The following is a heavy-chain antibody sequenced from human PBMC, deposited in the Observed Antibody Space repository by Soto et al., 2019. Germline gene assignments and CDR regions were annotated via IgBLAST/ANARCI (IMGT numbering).Heavy chain of an antibody. J-gene: IGHJ4*01. V-gene: IGHV4-39*01. D-gene: IGHD3-22*01. CDR1: GDSIRTNNYY. CDR3: ARHWSQDSSGWGHFYYDH. Sequence: QLQLQESGPGLEKPSETLSLTCTVSGDSIRTNNYYWAWIRQPPGKGLEWIGSVYYSGNSYYNPSLRSRVTISVDTSKNQISLKVSSATAADTAVYYCARHWSQDSSGWGHFYYDHWGHGTLVTVSS. CDR2: VYYSGNS.